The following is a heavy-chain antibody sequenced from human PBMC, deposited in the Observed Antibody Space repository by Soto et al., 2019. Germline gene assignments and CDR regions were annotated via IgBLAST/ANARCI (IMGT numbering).Heavy chain of an antibody. CDR2: IYYSGST. Sequence: QVQLQESGPGLVKPSQTLSLTCTVSGGSISTGGYYWTWIRQHPGKGLEWIGYIYYSGSTYYNPSLKSRVTISVDTSKNQSSLKLSSVTAADTAVYYCARGLSVTLFDNWGQRTLVTVSS. CDR3: ARGLSVTLFDN. V-gene: IGHV4-31*03. CDR1: GGSISTGGYY. D-gene: IGHD4-17*01. J-gene: IGHJ4*02.